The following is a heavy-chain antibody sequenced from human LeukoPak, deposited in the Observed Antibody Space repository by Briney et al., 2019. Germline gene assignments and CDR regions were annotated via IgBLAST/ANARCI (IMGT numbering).Heavy chain of an antibody. CDR1: GFTFSDYY. D-gene: IGHD3-9*01. V-gene: IGHV3-11*01. CDR2: ISSSGSTI. CDR3: ARAGGYDILAGYYIDY. Sequence: GGSLRLSRAASGFTFSDYYMSWIRQAPGKGLEWVSYISSSGSTIYYADSVKGRFTISRDNAKNSLYLQMNSLRAEDTAVYYCARAGGYDILAGYYIDYWGQGTLVTVSS. J-gene: IGHJ4*02.